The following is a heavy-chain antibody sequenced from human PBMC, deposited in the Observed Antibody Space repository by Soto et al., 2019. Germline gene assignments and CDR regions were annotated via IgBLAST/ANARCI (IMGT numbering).Heavy chain of an antibody. CDR1: GFTVSSNY. V-gene: IGHV3-53*01. D-gene: IGHD4-17*01. J-gene: IGHJ3*02. CDR2: IYSGGST. Sequence: PGGSLRLSCAASGFTVSSNYMSWVRQAPGKGLEWVSVIYSGGSTYYADSVKGRFTISRDNSKNTLYLQMNSLRAEDTAVYYCARSDYGDAHGAFDIWGQGTMVTVS. CDR3: ARSDYGDAHGAFDI.